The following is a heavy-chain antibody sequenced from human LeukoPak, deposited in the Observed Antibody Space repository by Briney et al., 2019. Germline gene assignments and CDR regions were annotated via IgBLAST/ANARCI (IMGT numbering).Heavy chain of an antibody. V-gene: IGHV3-7*01. CDR2: IKHNGDEL. J-gene: IGHJ4*02. CDR3: ARELRTFDS. D-gene: IGHD3-16*01. CDR1: GFTFSDDW. Sequence: GGSLRLSCAASGFTFSDDWMNWVRQAPGKGLEWVANIKHNGDELNYVDSVEDRFTISRDNAKNSLYLHMTGLRAEDTAVYYCARELRTFDSWGQGTLVTVSS.